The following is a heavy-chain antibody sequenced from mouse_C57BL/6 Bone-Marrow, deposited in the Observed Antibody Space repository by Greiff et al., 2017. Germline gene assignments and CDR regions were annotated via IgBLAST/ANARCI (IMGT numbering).Heavy chain of an antibody. D-gene: IGHD2-5*01. Sequence: QVQLKESGPGPVQPLQSLSINCTGSGFSLTSYGVHRVRQSPGKGLEWLGVIWGGGRTDYKAAFISRLSISKDNSKSQVFFKMNSLQADDTAIYYCARWNSNYFFDYWGQGTTLTVSS. CDR1: GFSLTSYG. CDR2: IWGGGRT. CDR3: ARWNSNYFFDY. J-gene: IGHJ2*01. V-gene: IGHV2-2*01.